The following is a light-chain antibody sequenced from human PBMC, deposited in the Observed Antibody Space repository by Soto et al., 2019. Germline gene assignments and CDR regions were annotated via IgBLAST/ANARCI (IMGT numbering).Light chain of an antibody. J-gene: IGKJ1*01. CDR1: QSVSNSY. CDR2: GTS. Sequence: EIVLTQSPGTLSLSPGERATLSCRASQSVSNSYLAWYQQTPGQAPRLLIYGTSSRATGIPDRFSGSGSGTDFTLTISRLEPKDFALYYCQQYGDSPTWTFGQGTKVEIK. CDR3: QQYGDSPTWT. V-gene: IGKV3-20*01.